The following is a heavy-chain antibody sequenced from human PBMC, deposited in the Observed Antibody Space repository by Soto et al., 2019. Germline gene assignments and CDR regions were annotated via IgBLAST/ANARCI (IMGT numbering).Heavy chain of an antibody. V-gene: IGHV4-59*12. CDR3: AREAPYSSYDY. CDR1: GGSISSYY. J-gene: IGHJ4*02. Sequence: PSETLSLTCTVSGGSISSYYWSWIRQPPGKGLEWIGYIYYSGSTNYNPSLKSRVTISVDTSKNQFSLKLSSVTAADTAVYYCAREAPYSSYDYWGQGTLVTVSS. CDR2: IYYSGST. D-gene: IGHD6-6*01.